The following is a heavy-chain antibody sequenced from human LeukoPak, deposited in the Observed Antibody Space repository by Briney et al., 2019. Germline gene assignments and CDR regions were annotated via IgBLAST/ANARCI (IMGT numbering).Heavy chain of an antibody. CDR1: GFTFSTYS. V-gene: IGHV3-21*01. Sequence: GGSLRLSCEVSGFTFSTYSMNWVRQAPGKGLEWVSSISSSSSYIYYADSVKGRFTISRDNSKNTLYLQMNSLRAEDTAVYYCARERSYYDSSGYYPAFDIWGQGTMVTVSS. CDR3: ARERSYYDSSGYYPAFDI. D-gene: IGHD3-22*01. CDR2: ISSSSSYI. J-gene: IGHJ3*02.